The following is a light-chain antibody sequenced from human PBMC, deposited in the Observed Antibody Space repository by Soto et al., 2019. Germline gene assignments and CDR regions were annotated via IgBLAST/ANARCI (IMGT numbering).Light chain of an antibody. CDR2: EVS. Sequence: QSVLTQPPSASGSPGQSVTISCAGTSSDVGGYNYVSWYQQYPGKVPKLMIYEVSERPSGVPDRFSGSKSGNTAFLTVSGLQAEDEADYFCFSFTTDWTHVFGTGTKVTVL. CDR3: FSFTTDWTHV. V-gene: IGLV2-8*01. CDR1: SSDVGGYNY. J-gene: IGLJ1*01.